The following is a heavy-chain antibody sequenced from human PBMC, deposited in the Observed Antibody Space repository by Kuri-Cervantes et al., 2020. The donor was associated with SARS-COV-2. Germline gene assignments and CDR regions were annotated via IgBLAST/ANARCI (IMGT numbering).Heavy chain of an antibody. CDR1: GGSISSYY. V-gene: IGHV4-59*01. CDR2: IYYSGGT. Sequence: SEPLSLTCTVSGGSISSYYWSWIRQPPGKGLEWIGYIYYSGGTNYNPSLKSRVTISVDTSKNQFSLKLSSVTAADTAVYYCARVPRFCTNGVCYAFDIWGQGTMVTVSS. CDR3: ARVPRFCTNGVCYAFDI. D-gene: IGHD2-8*01. J-gene: IGHJ3*02.